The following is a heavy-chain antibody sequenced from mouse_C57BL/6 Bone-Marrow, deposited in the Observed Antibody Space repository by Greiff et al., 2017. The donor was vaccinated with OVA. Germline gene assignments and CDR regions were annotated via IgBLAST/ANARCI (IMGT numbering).Heavy chain of an antibody. V-gene: IGHV1-64*01. CDR3: ARPITTVVAYYAMDY. CDR1: GYTFTSYW. Sequence: VQLQESGAELVKPGASVKLSCKASGYTFTSYWMHWVKQRPGQGLEWIGMIHPNSGSTNYNEKFKSKATLTVDKSSSTAYMQLSSLTSEDSAVYYCARPITTVVAYYAMDYWGQGTSVTVSS. J-gene: IGHJ4*01. CDR2: IHPNSGST. D-gene: IGHD1-1*01.